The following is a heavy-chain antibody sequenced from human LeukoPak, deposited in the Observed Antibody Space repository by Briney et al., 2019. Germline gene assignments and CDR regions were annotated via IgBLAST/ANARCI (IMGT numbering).Heavy chain of an antibody. CDR2: IRYDGSNR. J-gene: IGHJ4*02. CDR3: AKDGRVRFFSDY. CDR1: GFTFSSYG. Sequence: GGSLRLSCAASGFTFSSYGMHWVRQAPGKGLEWVAFIRYDGSNRYYADSVKGRFTISRDNSKNTLYLQMNSLRAEDTAVYYCAKDGRVRFFSDYWGQGTLVTVSS. V-gene: IGHV3-30*02. D-gene: IGHD3-16*01.